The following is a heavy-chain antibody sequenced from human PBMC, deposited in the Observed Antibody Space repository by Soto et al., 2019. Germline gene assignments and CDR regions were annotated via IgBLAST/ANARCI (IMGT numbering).Heavy chain of an antibody. D-gene: IGHD2-15*01. CDR2: VYPRDSDT. Sequence: GESLKISCKASVYIFIDYWIGWVRQMPVKGLEWMGIVYPRDSDTRYSPSFQGQVTISADRSNGTAFLQWRSLKASDTALYYCARPPLPGYSIHFNSWGPGPLVTVSS. J-gene: IGHJ4*02. CDR1: VYIFIDYW. V-gene: IGHV5-51*01. CDR3: ARPPLPGYSIHFNS.